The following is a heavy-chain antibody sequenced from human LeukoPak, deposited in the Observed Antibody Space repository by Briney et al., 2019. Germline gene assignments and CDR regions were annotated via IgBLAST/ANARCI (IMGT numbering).Heavy chain of an antibody. J-gene: IGHJ4*02. CDR3: ERESCSSTSCSYCDY. V-gene: IGHV3-48*03. CDR1: GFTFSSYE. D-gene: IGHD2-2*01. CDR2: ISSSGSTI. Sequence: GGSLRLSCAASGFTFSSYEMNWVRQPPGKGLEWVSYISSSGSTIYYADSVKGRFTISRDNAKNSLYLQMNSLRAEDTAVYYCERESCSSTSCSYCDYWGQGTRVSVSS.